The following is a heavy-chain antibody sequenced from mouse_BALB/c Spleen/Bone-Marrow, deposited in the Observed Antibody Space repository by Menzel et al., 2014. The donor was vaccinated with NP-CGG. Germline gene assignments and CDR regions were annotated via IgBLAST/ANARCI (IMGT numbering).Heavy chain of an antibody. CDR3: ARDYYGSSDY. J-gene: IGHJ2*01. D-gene: IGHD1-1*01. Sequence: EVMLVESGGGLVQPGGSLKLPCAASGFTFSSYGMSWVRQTPDKRLELVATINSNGGSTYYPDSVKGRFTISRDNAKNTLYLQMSSLKSEDTAMYYCARDYYGSSDYWGQGTTLTVSS. CDR2: INSNGGST. CDR1: GFTFSSYG. V-gene: IGHV5-6-3*01.